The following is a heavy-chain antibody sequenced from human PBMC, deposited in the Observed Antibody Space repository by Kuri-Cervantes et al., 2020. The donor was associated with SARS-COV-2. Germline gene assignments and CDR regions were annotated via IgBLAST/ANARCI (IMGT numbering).Heavy chain of an antibody. J-gene: IGHJ6*03. CDR2: IYYSGST. CDR1: GGSISSYY. Sequence: GSLRLSCTVSGGSISSYYWSWIRQPPGKGLEWIGHIYYSGSTNYNPSLKSRVTISVDTSKNQFSLKLSSVTAADTAVYYCARGGLAVAGGQDYYYYMDVWGKGTTVTVSS. CDR3: ARGGLAVAGGQDYYYYMDV. V-gene: IGHV4-59*01. D-gene: IGHD6-19*01.